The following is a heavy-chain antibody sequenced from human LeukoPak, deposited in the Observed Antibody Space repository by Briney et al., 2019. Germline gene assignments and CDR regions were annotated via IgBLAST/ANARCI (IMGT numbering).Heavy chain of an antibody. Sequence: SETLSLTCTVSGASISSYYWSWIRQPPGKGLEWIGYIYYSGSTNYNPSLKSRVTISVDTSKNQFSLKLSSVTAEDTAVYYCARRVGYSYGGIDYWGQGTLVTVSS. D-gene: IGHD5-18*01. CDR2: IYYSGST. CDR1: GASISSYY. J-gene: IGHJ4*02. CDR3: ARRVGYSYGGIDY. V-gene: IGHV4-59*01.